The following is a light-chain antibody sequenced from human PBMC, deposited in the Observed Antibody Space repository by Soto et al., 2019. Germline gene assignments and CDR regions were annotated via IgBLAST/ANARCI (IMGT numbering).Light chain of an antibody. CDR3: QQYGSPPYT. V-gene: IGKV3-20*01. CDR1: QSVSSSY. Sequence: EIVLTQSPGTLSLSPGERATLSCRTSQSVSSSYIAWYQQKPGQAPRLLIYGASSRATGVPERFSGSGSGTGFTLTISSLDPEECAVYYCQQYGSPPYTFGQGTKLEI. J-gene: IGKJ2*01. CDR2: GAS.